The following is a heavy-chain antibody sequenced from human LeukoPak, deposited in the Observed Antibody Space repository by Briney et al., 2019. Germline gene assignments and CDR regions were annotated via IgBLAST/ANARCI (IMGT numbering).Heavy chain of an antibody. Sequence: GGSLRLSCAASGFTFDDYAMHWVRQVPGKGLEWVSLISGDGGSTYFADSVKGRFTISRDNRKNSLYLHMNSLRTEDTALYHCAKSWGHYYYYMDVWGKGTTVTVSS. V-gene: IGHV3-43*02. CDR2: ISGDGGST. CDR3: AKSWGHYYYYMDV. J-gene: IGHJ6*03. CDR1: GFTFDDYA. D-gene: IGHD7-27*01.